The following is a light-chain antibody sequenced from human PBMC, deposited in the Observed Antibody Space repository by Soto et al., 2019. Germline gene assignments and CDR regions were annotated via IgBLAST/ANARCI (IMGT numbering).Light chain of an antibody. CDR3: QQSYSPFGII. CDR1: LSISNS. Sequence: EIVLTQSPATLSLSPGERATLSCISSLSISNSLAWYQQKPGQAPRLLIYEASNRATGIPARFSGSGAGTDFTLTISSVQPEDFATYYCQQSYSPFGIICGQGTRLEIK. V-gene: IGKV3-11*01. J-gene: IGKJ5*01. CDR2: EAS.